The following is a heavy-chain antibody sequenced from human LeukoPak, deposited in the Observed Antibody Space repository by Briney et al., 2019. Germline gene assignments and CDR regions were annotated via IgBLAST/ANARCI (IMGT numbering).Heavy chain of an antibody. CDR3: ARMTTGHDF. CDR2: VNHSGYT. D-gene: IGHD4-17*01. J-gene: IGHJ4*02. V-gene: IGHV4-34*01. Sequence: SETLSLTCAVSGTSFSSYYWRWVRQPPGKGLEWIGEVNHSGYTNDNPSLKSRVTISVDTSKNQFSLRLRSVTAADTGVYFCARMTTGHDFWGQGTLVTVSS. CDR1: GTSFSSYY.